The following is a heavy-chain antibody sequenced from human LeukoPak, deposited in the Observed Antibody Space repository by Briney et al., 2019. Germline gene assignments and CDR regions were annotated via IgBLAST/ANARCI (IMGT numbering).Heavy chain of an antibody. J-gene: IGHJ5*02. D-gene: IGHD6-19*01. CDR2: IRVKAYGGTT. V-gene: IGHV3-49*03. CDR3: TRHVGGSGWYLTGWYDP. CDR1: GFTFGDYA. Sequence: GGSLRLSCTPSGFTFGDYAMSWFRQAPGKGLEWVGFIRVKAYGGTTEYAASVKGKFTISRDDSKSIAYLQMNSLKTEDTAVYYCTRHVGGSGWYLTGWYDPWGQGTLVTVSS.